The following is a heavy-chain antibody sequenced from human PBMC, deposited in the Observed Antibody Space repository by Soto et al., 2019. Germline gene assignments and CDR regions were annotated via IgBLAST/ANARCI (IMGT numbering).Heavy chain of an antibody. J-gene: IGHJ5*02. V-gene: IGHV3-74*01. Sequence: EVQVVESGGGLVQPGESLRLSCAASGFSFSDSWMHWVRQAPGKGLMWVSRINSDGSSTNYADSVKGRFTISRDNSRNTRYLQMSSLRAEDTAVYYCARGNQWFDPWGQGTLVTVSS. CDR3: ARGNQWFDP. CDR2: INSDGSST. CDR1: GFSFSDSW.